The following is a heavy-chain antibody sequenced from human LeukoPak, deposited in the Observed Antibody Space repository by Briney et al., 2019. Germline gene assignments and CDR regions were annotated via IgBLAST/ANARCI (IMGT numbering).Heavy chain of an antibody. CDR2: IYYSGST. J-gene: IGHJ5*02. D-gene: IGHD2-15*01. CDR3: AKGYCSGGSCNNWFDP. V-gene: IGHV4-39*01. CDR1: GGSISSSSYY. Sequence: PSETLSLTCTVSGGSISSSSYYWGWIRQPPGKGLEWIGSIYYSGSTYYNPSLKSRVTISVDTSKNQFSLKLSSVTAADAAVYYCAKGYCSGGSCNNWFDPWGQGTLVTVSS.